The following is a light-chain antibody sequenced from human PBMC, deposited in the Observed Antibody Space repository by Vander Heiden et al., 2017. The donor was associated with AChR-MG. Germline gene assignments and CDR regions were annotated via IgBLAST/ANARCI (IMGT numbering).Light chain of an antibody. CDR3: QHFNGYPWT. Sequence: DIQMTQSPSTLSASVGDRVTITCRASQSVNDWLAWYQQKPGKAPKVLIYKASNLQSGVPSRFSASGSGTEFTLTISSLQPDDFATYYCQHFNGYPWTLGQGTKVEIK. V-gene: IGKV1-5*03. J-gene: IGKJ1*01. CDR2: KAS. CDR1: QSVNDW.